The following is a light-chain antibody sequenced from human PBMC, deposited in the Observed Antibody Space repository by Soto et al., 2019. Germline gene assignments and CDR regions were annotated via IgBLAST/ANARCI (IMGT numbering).Light chain of an antibody. CDR3: MQGTHWPIT. CDR1: EILLHSDGIAY. Sequence: DVVMTQSPLSLPVTLGQPASISFSSNEILLHSDGIAYFSWFQQRPGRSPRRLIYKVSNRDSGVPARFSGSGSGTDFALKISRVEAEDVGVYYCMQGTHWPITFGQGTRLEIK. CDR2: KVS. V-gene: IGKV2-30*02. J-gene: IGKJ5*01.